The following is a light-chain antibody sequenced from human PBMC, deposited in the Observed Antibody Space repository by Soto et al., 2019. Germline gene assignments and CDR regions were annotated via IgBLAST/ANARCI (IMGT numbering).Light chain of an antibody. V-gene: IGKV3-15*01. CDR1: QSVGSN. CDR3: QQYNNWPPIT. CDR2: GAS. J-gene: IGKJ5*01. Sequence: EILLTQSPAALSVSPGERATLSCRASQSVGSNLAWYQQKPGQAPRLLIYGASTRATDIPARFSGSGSGTEFTLTISSLQSEDFAVYYCQQYNNWPPITFGQGTRLEIK.